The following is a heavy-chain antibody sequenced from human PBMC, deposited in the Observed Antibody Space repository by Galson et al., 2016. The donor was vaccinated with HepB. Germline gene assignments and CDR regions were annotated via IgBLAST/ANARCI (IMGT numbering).Heavy chain of an antibody. Sequence: SGGYSWSWIRQPLGKGLEWIGYISHSGTTYYNLSLKSRVTILVDRSKNQFSLRLRSVTAADTAVYYCARGVGSSSWFRFDPWGQGALVTVSS. CDR2: ISHSGTT. J-gene: IGHJ5*02. CDR1: SGGYS. V-gene: IGHV4-30-2*01. CDR3: ARGVGSSSWFRFDP. D-gene: IGHD6-13*01.